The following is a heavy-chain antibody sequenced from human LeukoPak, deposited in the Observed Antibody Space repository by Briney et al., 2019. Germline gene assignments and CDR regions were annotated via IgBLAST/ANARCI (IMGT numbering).Heavy chain of an antibody. D-gene: IGHD2-21*01. CDR1: GFTVSSNY. J-gene: IGHJ4*02. V-gene: IGHV3-66*01. CDR2: IYSGGST. Sequence: GGSLRLSCAASGFTVSSNYMSWVRQAPGKGLEWVSVIYSGGSTYYADSVKGRFTISRDNSKNTLYLQMNSLRAEDTAVYYCASILWWDIGFDYWGQGTLVTVSS. CDR3: ASILWWDIGFDY.